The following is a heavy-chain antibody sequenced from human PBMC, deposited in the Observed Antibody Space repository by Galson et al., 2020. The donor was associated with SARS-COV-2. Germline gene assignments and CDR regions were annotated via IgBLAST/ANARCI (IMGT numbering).Heavy chain of an antibody. CDR2: VYRTGAP. J-gene: IGHJ4*02. CDR3: ATKRYYSSGGYYPFDL. V-gene: IGHV4-59*12. CDR1: GGSIGDYY. Sequence: SETLSLTCTVGGGSIGDYYWSWLRHFPGKGLQWIGYVYRTGAPEYNPSLTGRLTMSVDTPKNQFSLELTSVTAADTAVYYCATKRYYSSGGYYPFDLWGQGAQVTVSS. D-gene: IGHD3-10*01.